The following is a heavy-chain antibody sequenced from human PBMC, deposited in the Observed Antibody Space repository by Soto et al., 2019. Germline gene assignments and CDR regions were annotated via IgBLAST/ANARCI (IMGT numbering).Heavy chain of an antibody. Sequence: VKVSCKASGYTFTSYGISWVRQAPGQGLEWMGWISAYNGNTNYAQKLQGRVTMTTDTSTSTAYMELSSLRSEDTAVYYCARVIGGWYYFDYWGQGTLVTVSS. D-gene: IGHD6-19*01. CDR1: GYTFTSYG. CDR2: ISAYNGNT. J-gene: IGHJ4*02. CDR3: ARVIGGWYYFDY. V-gene: IGHV1-18*01.